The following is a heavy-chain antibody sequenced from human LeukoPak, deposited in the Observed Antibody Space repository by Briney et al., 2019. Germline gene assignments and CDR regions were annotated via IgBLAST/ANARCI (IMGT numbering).Heavy chain of an antibody. CDR3: ARAQAIAVAGGGHFDY. J-gene: IGHJ4*02. Sequence: SVKVSCKASGGTFSSYSISWVRQAPGQGLEWMGGIIPIFGTANYAQKFQGRVTITADESTSTAYMELSSLRSEDTAVYYCARAQAIAVAGGGHFDYWGQGTLVTVSS. CDR2: IIPIFGTA. V-gene: IGHV1-69*13. D-gene: IGHD6-19*01. CDR1: GGTFSSYS.